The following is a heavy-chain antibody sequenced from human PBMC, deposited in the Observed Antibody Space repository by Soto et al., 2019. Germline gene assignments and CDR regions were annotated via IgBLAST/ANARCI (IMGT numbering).Heavy chain of an antibody. CDR2: ISWTRNDE. D-gene: IGHD3-10*01. Sequence: VQLVESGGGLAQPGRSLRLSCSGSGFNFGEYGMHWVRHRPGKGLEWVAGISWTRNDEVYAESVKGRFTVSRDNAKSTLYLQMDSLRPEDTAFYYCARHVDPNSALAGVGGLGVWGRGPMVTVS. V-gene: IGHV3-9*01. CDR3: ARHVDPNSALAGVGGLGV. CDR1: GFNFGEYG. J-gene: IGHJ3*01.